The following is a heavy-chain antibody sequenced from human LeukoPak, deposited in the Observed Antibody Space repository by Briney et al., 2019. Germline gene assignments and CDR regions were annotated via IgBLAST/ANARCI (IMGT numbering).Heavy chain of an antibody. CDR3: AKDLGWNCRPQGDAFDI. D-gene: IGHD1-7*01. Sequence: GGSLRLSCAASGFTFSSYAMSWVRQAPGKGLEWVSAISGSGGSTYYADSVKGRFTISRDNSKNTLYLQMNSLRAEDTAVYYCAKDLGWNCRPQGDAFDIWGQGTMVTVSS. V-gene: IGHV3-23*01. CDR2: ISGSGGST. CDR1: GFTFSSYA. J-gene: IGHJ3*02.